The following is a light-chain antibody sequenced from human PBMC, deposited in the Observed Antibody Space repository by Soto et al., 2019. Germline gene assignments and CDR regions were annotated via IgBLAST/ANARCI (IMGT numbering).Light chain of an antibody. V-gene: IGKV2D-29*01. CDR1: QSLLNSDGETY. J-gene: IGKJ5*01. Sequence: DIVMTQTPLSLAVTPGQPASMSCKSSQSLLNSDGETYLHWYVQKAGQPPQLLIYKVSNRFSGVSERFSGRASGTDFRLTISRVEAEDFGVYYCMQSTHLPNTFGQGTRLETK. CDR3: MQSTHLPNT. CDR2: KVS.